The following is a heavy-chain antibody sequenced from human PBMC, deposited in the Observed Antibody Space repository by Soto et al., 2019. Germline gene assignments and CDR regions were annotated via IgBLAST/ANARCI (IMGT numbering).Heavy chain of an antibody. CDR3: ARETYYYDSSGYDDY. Sequence: QPGGSLRLSCAASGFTVSSYAMHWVRQAPGKGLEWVAVISYDGSNKYYADSVKGRFTISRDNSKNTLYLQMNSLRAEDTAVYYCARETYYYDSSGYDDYWGQGTLVTVSS. J-gene: IGHJ4*02. CDR1: GFTVSSYA. V-gene: IGHV3-30-3*01. CDR2: ISYDGSNK. D-gene: IGHD3-22*01.